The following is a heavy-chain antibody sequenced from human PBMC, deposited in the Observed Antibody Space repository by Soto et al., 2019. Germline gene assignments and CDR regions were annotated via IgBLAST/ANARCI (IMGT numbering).Heavy chain of an antibody. D-gene: IGHD5-18*01. Sequence: ASVKVSCKASGYTFTGYYMHWVRQAPGQGLEWMGWINPNSGGTNYAQKFQGRVTMTRDTSISTAYMELSRLRSDDTAVYYCASVTAMVESPDYYGMDVSGQGTTVTVSS. CDR3: ASVTAMVESPDYYGMDV. CDR2: INPNSGGT. J-gene: IGHJ6*02. CDR1: GYTFTGYY. V-gene: IGHV1-2*02.